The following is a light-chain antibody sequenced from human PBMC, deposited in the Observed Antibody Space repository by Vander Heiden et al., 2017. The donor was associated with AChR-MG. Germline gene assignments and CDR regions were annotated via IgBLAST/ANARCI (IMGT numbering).Light chain of an antibody. CDR3: GAWDSSLSGVI. J-gene: IGLJ2*01. CDR1: RSTIVVHY. Sequence: QSVLTHPPSVSAAPGQKVTISLPGSRSTIVVHYVSWYQQRPGTTPKLLIYDDNKRPAGIPDRFSGSKSGTAATLGITVLQTGDEADYYCGAWDSSLSGVIFGGGTKLTVL. CDR2: DDN. V-gene: IGLV1-51*01.